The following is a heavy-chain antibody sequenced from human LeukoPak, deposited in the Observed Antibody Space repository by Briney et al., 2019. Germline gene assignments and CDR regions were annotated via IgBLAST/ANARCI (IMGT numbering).Heavy chain of an antibody. CDR2: ISYDGSNK. V-gene: IGHV3-30*04. CDR1: GFTFSKFA. J-gene: IGHJ1*01. CDR3: ARPSAGYGSGWSRYFQH. Sequence: GRSLRLSCAASGFTFSKFAMHWVRQAPGKGLEWVAVISYDGSNKYYADSVKGRFTISRDNSRNTLYLQMNSLRAEDTAVYYCARPSAGYGSGWSRYFQHWGQGTLVTVSS. D-gene: IGHD6-19*01.